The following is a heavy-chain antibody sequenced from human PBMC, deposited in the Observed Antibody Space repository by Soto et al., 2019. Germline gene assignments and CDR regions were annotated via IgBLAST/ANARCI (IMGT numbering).Heavy chain of an antibody. CDR2: IIPHFGTP. CDR1: GGTFRTFG. CDR3: AKTSPGVCGGETCYRLDSCFDL. D-gene: IGHD2-21*01. Sequence: QGQLVQSGAEVRKPGSSVKVSCKVSGGTFRTFGMTWVRQAPGQGLEWMGAIIPHFGTPKYAQKFLGRVSLTDAESTGTAYMEIGNLRPDDSAFLYFAKTSPGVCGGETCYRLDSCFDLWGHGTHVSVSS. J-gene: IGHJ5*02. V-gene: IGHV1-69*01.